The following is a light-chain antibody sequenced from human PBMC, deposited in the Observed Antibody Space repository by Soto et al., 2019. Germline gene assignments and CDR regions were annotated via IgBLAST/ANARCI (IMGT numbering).Light chain of an antibody. CDR2: AAS. CDR1: QGISSY. V-gene: IGKV1-8*01. CDR3: QQYNNWPLT. J-gene: IGKJ4*01. Sequence: AIRMTQSPSSFSASTGDRVTITCLASQGISSYLAWYQQTPGKAPKLLIYAASTLQSGVPARFSGSWSGTELTLTISSLQSEDVAVYYCQQYNNWPLTLGGGTKVDIK.